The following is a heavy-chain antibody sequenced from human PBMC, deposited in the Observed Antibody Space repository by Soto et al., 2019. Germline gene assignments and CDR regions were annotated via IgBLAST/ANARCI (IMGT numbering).Heavy chain of an antibody. V-gene: IGHV3-53*01. J-gene: IGHJ4*02. Sequence: EVQVVESGGGLVQPGGSLRLSCAVSGFTVTINYMSWVRQAPGKGLEWVSVIYSGGTIYYADSVKVRFTISRDTSKNTLYLQMNSRRGDDTAVYYCHGYGYWGQGTLVTVSS. CDR2: IYSGGTI. CDR3: HGYGY. CDR1: GFTVTINY. D-gene: IGHD5-12*01.